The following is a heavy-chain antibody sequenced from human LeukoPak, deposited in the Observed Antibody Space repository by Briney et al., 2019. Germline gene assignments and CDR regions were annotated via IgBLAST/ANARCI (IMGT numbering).Heavy chain of an antibody. J-gene: IGHJ5*02. V-gene: IGHV6-1*01. CDR3: AGGPVSYRRNYFHP. CDR2: IYYRYMWFH. D-gene: IGHD1-7*01. CDR1: GDIVSNTSAT. Sequence: SQTLSLNCSISGDIVSNTSATWNWIRLSPSRGLEWLARIYYRYMWFHDYSASLLGRVTIDPDTSKNEFSLQVKYMTPEATAVYYCAGGPVSYRRNYFHPWGQGTLVTVSS.